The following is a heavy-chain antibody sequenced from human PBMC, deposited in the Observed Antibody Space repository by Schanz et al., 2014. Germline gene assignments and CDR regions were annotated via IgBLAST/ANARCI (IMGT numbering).Heavy chain of an antibody. Sequence: VKLVESGGGAVRPGGSLRLSCAASGFTLSSYWMHWVRQAPGKGLEWVSSISHSGGSKYYADSVKGRFTISRDNSKNTLYLQMNSLRAEDTAVYYCAKQIHYDILAVTRNWGQGTLVTVSS. D-gene: IGHD3-9*01. J-gene: IGHJ4*02. V-gene: IGHV3-NL1*01. CDR2: ISHSGGSK. CDR1: GFTLSSYW. CDR3: AKQIHYDILAVTRN.